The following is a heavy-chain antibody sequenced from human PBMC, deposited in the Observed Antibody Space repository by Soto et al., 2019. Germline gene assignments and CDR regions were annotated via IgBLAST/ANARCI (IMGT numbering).Heavy chain of an antibody. CDR1: GYTFTGYY. D-gene: IGHD1-26*01. V-gene: IGHV1-2*04. J-gene: IGHJ6*02. CDR3: ARAPMGWELLYYYGMDV. CDR2: INPNSGGT. Sequence: GASVKVSCKASGYTFTGYYMHWVRQAPGQGLEWMGWINPNSGGTNYAQKFQGWVTMTRDTSIGTAYMELSRLRSDDTAVYYCARAPMGWELLYYYGMDVWGQGTTVTVSS.